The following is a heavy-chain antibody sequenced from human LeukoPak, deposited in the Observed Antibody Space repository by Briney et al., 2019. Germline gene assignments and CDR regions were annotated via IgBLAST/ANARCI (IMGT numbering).Heavy chain of an antibody. D-gene: IGHD4-17*01. CDR2: INHSGST. V-gene: IGHV4-34*01. CDR1: GGVFSGYY. CDR3: ARGRSYGDLDY. Sequence: PSETLSLTCGVYGGVFSGYYLSWIRQPPGKGLEWIGEINHSGSTNYNPSLKSRVTISVDTSKNQFSLKLSSVTAADTAVYYCARGRSYGDLDYWGQGTLVTVSS. J-gene: IGHJ4*02.